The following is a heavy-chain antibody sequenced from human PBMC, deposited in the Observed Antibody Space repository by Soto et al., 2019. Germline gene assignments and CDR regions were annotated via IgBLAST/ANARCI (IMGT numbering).Heavy chain of an antibody. J-gene: IGHJ4*02. CDR1: GFTFSSYD. D-gene: IGHD4-17*01. CDR3: ARGYRTRSSYGDYVSHYFDY. Sequence: PVGSLRLSCAASGFTFSSYDMHWVRQATGKGLEWVSAIGTAGDTYYPGSVKGRFTISRENAKNSLYLQMNSLTAGDTAVYYCARGYRTRSSYGDYVSHYFDYWGQGTMVTVSS. V-gene: IGHV3-13*01. CDR2: IGTAGDT.